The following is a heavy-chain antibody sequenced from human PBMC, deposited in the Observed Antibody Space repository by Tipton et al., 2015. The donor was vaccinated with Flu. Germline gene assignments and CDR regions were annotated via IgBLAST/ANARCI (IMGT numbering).Heavy chain of an antibody. CDR2: ISGGGAIT. CDR1: GVTFSSYA. V-gene: IGHV3-23*01. J-gene: IGHJ3*02. Sequence: SGVTFSSYAMSWVRQAPGKGLEWVSGISGGGAITYFADSVKGRFTISRDNSKNTLYLQINSLRAEDTAVYYCSRDARIGSGWYDAFDIWGQGTMVTVSS. D-gene: IGHD6-19*01. CDR3: SRDARIGSGWYDAFDI.